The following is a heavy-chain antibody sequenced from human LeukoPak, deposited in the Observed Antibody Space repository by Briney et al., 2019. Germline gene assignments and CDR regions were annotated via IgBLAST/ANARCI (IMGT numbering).Heavy chain of an antibody. CDR2: IYYSGST. V-gene: IGHV4-39*01. Sequence: SETLSLTCTVSGGSISSSSYYWGWLRQPPGKGLEWIGSIYYSGSTYYNPSLKSRVTISVDTSKNQFSLKLSSVTAADTAVYYCARRGLDYYDSSGYLSDYWGQGTLVTVSS. CDR3: ARRGLDYYDSSGYLSDY. CDR1: GGSISSSSYY. J-gene: IGHJ4*02. D-gene: IGHD3-22*01.